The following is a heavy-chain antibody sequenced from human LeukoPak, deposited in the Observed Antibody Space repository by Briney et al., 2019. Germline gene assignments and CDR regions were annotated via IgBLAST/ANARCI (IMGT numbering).Heavy chain of an antibody. CDR2: ISAYNGNT. CDR1: GYTFTSYG. Sequence: GASVKVSCKASGYTFTSYGISWVRQAPGQGLEWMGWISAYNGNTNYAQKLQGRVTMTTDTSTSTAYMELRSLRSDDTAVYYCATGGSSSTYHYYYYMDVWGKGTTVTVSS. J-gene: IGHJ6*03. CDR3: ATGGSSSTYHYYYYMDV. V-gene: IGHV1-18*01. D-gene: IGHD6-6*01.